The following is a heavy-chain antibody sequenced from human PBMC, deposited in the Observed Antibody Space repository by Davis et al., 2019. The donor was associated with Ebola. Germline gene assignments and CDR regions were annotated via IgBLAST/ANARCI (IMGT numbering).Heavy chain of an antibody. CDR3: ARFDFWSGYPTFNY. CDR2: IDPSDSYT. D-gene: IGHD3-3*01. Sequence: GESLKISCKGSGYSFTTYWIGWVRQMPGKGLEWMGRIDPSDSYTNYSPSFQGHVTISADKSISTAYLQWSSLKASDTAMYYCARFDFWSGYPTFNYWGQGTLVTVSS. V-gene: IGHV5-10-1*01. CDR1: GYSFTTYW. J-gene: IGHJ4*02.